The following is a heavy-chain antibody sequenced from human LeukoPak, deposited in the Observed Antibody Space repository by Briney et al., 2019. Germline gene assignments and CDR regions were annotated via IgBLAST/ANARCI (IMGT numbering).Heavy chain of an antibody. CDR1: GGSISSGGYY. CDR3: ARYSSSSEIDAFDI. J-gene: IGHJ3*02. V-gene: IGHV4-31*03. Sequence: PSETLSLTCTVSGGSISSGGYYWSWIRQHPGKGLEWIGYIYYGGSTYYNPSLKSRVTISVDTSKNQLSLKLSSVTAADTAVYYCARYSSSSEIDAFDIWGQGTMVTVSS. D-gene: IGHD6-6*01. CDR2: IYYGGST.